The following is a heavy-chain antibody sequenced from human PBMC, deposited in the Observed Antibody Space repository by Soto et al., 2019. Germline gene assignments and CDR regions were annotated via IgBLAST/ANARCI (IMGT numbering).Heavy chain of an antibody. CDR3: ARHRVGDGYEGDAFEL. CDR2: IRSTGSP. CDR1: GGSISSSSNY. J-gene: IGHJ3*01. V-gene: IGHV4-39*01. Sequence: QLQLQESGPGLVKPSETLSLTCTVSGGSISSSSNYWGWIRQPPGEGLEWSGSIRSTGSPYDNPSLKSPVTMSVDTSKNQYSQKLSTVTAEDTAGYYCARHRVGDGYEGDAFELWGQGTMVTGSS. D-gene: IGHD5-12*01.